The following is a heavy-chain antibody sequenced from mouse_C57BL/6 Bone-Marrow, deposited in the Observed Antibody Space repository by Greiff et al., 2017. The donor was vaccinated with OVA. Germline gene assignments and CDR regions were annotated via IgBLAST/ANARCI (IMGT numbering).Heavy chain of an antibody. CDR2: ISDGGSYT. J-gene: IGHJ4*01. CDR3: ARDAPYYDGSSAYAMDY. CDR1: GFTFSSYA. V-gene: IGHV5-4*01. Sequence: EVKLVESGGGLVKPGGSLKLSCAASGFTFSSYAMSWVRQTPEKRLEWVATISDGGSYTYYPDNVKGRFTISRDNAKNNLYLQMSHLKSEDTAMYYCARDAPYYDGSSAYAMDYWGQGTSVTVSS. D-gene: IGHD1-1*01.